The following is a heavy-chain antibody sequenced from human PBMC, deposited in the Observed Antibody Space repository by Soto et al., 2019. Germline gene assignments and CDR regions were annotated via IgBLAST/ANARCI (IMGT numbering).Heavy chain of an antibody. CDR3: ARAGYDFWSGYYHYYYYYGMDV. Sequence: GGSLRLSCAASGFTFSSYWMHWVRQAPGKGLVWVSRINSDGSSTSYADSVKGRFTISRDSAKNTLYLQMNSLRAEDTAVYYCARAGYDFWSGYYHYYYYYGMDVWGQGTTVTVSS. V-gene: IGHV3-74*01. CDR2: INSDGSST. D-gene: IGHD3-3*01. J-gene: IGHJ6*02. CDR1: GFTFSSYW.